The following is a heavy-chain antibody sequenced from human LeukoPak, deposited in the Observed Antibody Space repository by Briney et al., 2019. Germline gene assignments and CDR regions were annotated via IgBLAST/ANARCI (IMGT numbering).Heavy chain of an antibody. J-gene: IGHJ6*02. Sequence: GGSLRLSCAASGFTFSSYSMNWVRQAPGKGLEWVSYISSSSSTIYCADSVKGRFTISRDNAKNSLYLQMNSLRAEDTAVYYCARRTGHYYYYGMDVWGQGTTVTVSS. V-gene: IGHV3-48*01. D-gene: IGHD1-1*01. CDR1: GFTFSSYS. CDR2: ISSSSSTI. CDR3: ARRTGHYYYYGMDV.